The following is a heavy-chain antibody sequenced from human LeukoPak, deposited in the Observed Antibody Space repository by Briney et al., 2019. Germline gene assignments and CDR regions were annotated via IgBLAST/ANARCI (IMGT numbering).Heavy chain of an antibody. V-gene: IGHV4-59*08. CDR1: GGSIRSYY. J-gene: IGHJ4*02. D-gene: IGHD3-22*01. CDR2: IYYSGST. CDR3: ARHRTIYYDSSGYWV. Sequence: SETLSLTCTVSGGSIRSYYWSWVRQPPGKGLEWIGYIYYSGSTNYNPSLKSRVTISVDTSKNQFSLKLSSATAADTAVYYCARHRTIYYDSSGYWVWGQGTLVTVSS.